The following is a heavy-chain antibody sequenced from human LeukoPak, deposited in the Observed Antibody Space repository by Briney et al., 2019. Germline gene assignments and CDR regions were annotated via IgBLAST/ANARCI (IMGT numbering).Heavy chain of an antibody. V-gene: IGHV1-69*05. Sequence: SVKVSCKASGGTFNSYAISWVLQAPGQGLEWMGRIIPIFGTANYAQKFQGRVTINTDESTSTAYMELSSLRTEDTAVYYCAREDYDFWSGYSVNWFDPWGQGTLVTVSS. CDR2: IIPIFGTA. CDR1: GGTFNSYA. D-gene: IGHD3-3*01. CDR3: AREDYDFWSGYSVNWFDP. J-gene: IGHJ5*02.